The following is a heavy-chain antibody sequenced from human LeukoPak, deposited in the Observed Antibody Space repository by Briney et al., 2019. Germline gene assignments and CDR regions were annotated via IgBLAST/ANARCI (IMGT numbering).Heavy chain of an antibody. CDR1: GYSISSGYY. Sequence: SETLSLTCTVSGYSISSGYYWGWIRQPAGKGLEWIGRIYTSGSTNYNPSLKSRVTISVDTSKNQFSLKLSSVTAADTAVYYCARETKLLWFGELYSNQYNWFDPWGQGTLVTVSS. CDR3: ARETKLLWFGELYSNQYNWFDP. V-gene: IGHV4-61*02. J-gene: IGHJ5*02. CDR2: IYTSGST. D-gene: IGHD3-10*01.